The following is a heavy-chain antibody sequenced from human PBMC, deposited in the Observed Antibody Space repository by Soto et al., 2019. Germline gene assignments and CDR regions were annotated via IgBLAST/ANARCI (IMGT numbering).Heavy chain of an antibody. CDR3: AREGFMGVTTDY. Sequence: SETLSLTCTVSGGSISSGDYYWSWIRQPPGKGLEWIGYIYYSGSTYYNPSLKSRVTISVDTSKNQFSLKLSSVTAADTAVYYCAREGFMGVTTDYWGQGTLVTVSS. J-gene: IGHJ4*02. CDR1: GGSISSGDYY. D-gene: IGHD4-17*01. CDR2: IYYSGST. V-gene: IGHV4-30-4*01.